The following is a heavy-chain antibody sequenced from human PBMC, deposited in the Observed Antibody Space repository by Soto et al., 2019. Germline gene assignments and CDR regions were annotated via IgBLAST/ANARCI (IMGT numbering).Heavy chain of an antibody. Sequence: EVQLSESGGGLVQPGGSLRLSCATSGFIFSSYAMSWVRQAPGKGLEYVSAISGSGGYTYYADSVKGRFTISRDNSKNTLYLQMNSLRAEDTAVYYCAKDPYTLCISGSCNTHYFDSWGQGTLVTASS. CDR1: GFIFSSYA. V-gene: IGHV3-23*01. CDR2: ISGSGGYT. J-gene: IGHJ4*02. D-gene: IGHD2-15*01. CDR3: AKDPYTLCISGSCNTHYFDS.